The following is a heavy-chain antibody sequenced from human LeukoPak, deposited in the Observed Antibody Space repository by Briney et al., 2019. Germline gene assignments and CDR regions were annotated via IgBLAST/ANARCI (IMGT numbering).Heavy chain of an antibody. CDR1: GFTVSSNY. CDR2: IYSGGST. CDR3: ARGGGYDSSGYYGY. V-gene: IGHV3-66*01. J-gene: IGHJ4*02. D-gene: IGHD3-22*01. Sequence: GGSLRLSCAASGFTVSSNYMSWVRQAPGKGLEWVSVIYSGGSTYYADSVKGRFTISRNNSKNTLYLQMNSLRAEDTAVYYCARGGGYDSSGYYGYWGQGTLVTVSS.